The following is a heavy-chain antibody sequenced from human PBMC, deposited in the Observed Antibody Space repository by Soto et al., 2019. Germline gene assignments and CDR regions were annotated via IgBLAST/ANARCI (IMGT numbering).Heavy chain of an antibody. CDR3: ARGREGDYASDY. CDR1: GYTFTSYD. CDR2: MNPNSGNT. D-gene: IGHD4-17*01. V-gene: IGHV1-8*01. J-gene: IGHJ4*02. Sequence: ASVKFSCKASGYTFTSYDINWVRQATGQGLEWMGWMNPNSGNTGYAQKFQGRVTMTRNTSISTAYMELSSLRSEDTAVYYCARGREGDYASDYWGQGTLVTVSS.